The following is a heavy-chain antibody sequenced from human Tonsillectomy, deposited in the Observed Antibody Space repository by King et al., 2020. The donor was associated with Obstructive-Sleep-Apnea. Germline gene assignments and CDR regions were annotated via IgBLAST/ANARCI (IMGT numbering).Heavy chain of an antibody. CDR3: VKDGERRPHFDY. Sequence: VQLVESGGGVVQPGRSLRLSCVASGFTFSTYGMHWVRQAPGKGLEWVAVISYDGSDKYYADSVKGRFTISRDNSKNTLYLQMNSLRAEDTAVYYCVKDGERRPHFDYWGQGTLVTVSS. J-gene: IGHJ4*02. CDR2: ISYDGSDK. V-gene: IGHV3-30*18. CDR1: GFTFSTYG. D-gene: IGHD1-1*01.